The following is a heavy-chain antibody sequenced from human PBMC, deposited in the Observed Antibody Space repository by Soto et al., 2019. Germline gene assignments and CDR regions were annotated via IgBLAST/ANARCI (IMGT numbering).Heavy chain of an antibody. Sequence: GGSLRLSCAASGFTFSSYAMHWVRQAPGKGLEWVAVISYDGSNKYYADSVKGRFTISRDNSKNTLYLQMNSLRAEDTAVYYCAREDYPESHFITMVRGVILDYWGQGTLVTVSS. CDR2: ISYDGSNK. V-gene: IGHV3-30-3*01. CDR1: GFTFSSYA. D-gene: IGHD3-10*01. J-gene: IGHJ4*02. CDR3: AREDYPESHFITMVRGVILDY.